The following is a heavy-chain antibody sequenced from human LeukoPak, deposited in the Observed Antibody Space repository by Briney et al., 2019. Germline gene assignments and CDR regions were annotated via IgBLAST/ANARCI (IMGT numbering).Heavy chain of an antibody. CDR1: GGSFSGYY. CDR2: INHSGST. Sequence: SETLSLTCAVYGGSFSGYYWSWIRQPPGKGLEWIGEINHSGSTNYNPSLKSRVTISVDTSKNQFSLKLSSVTAADTAAYYCASRGRNFWSGYYRGLDYWGQGTLVTVSS. J-gene: IGHJ4*02. V-gene: IGHV4-34*01. D-gene: IGHD3-3*01. CDR3: ASRGRNFWSGYYRGLDY.